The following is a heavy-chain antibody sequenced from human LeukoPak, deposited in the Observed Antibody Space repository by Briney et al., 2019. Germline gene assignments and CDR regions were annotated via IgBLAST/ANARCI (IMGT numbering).Heavy chain of an antibody. CDR3: ARWGCSSTSCYRGPFYYYYYYMDV. CDR2: IYHSGST. Sequence: SETLSLTCAVSGYSISSGYYWGWIRQPPGKGLEWIGSIYHSGSTYCNPSLKSRVTISVDTSKNQFSLKLSSVTAADTAVYYCARWGCSSTSCYRGPFYYYYYYMDVWGKGTTVTVSS. V-gene: IGHV4-38-2*01. CDR1: GYSISSGYY. D-gene: IGHD2-2*01. J-gene: IGHJ6*03.